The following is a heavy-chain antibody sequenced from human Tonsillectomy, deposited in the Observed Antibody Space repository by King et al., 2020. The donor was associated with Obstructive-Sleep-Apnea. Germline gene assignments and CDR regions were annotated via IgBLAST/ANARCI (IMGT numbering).Heavy chain of an antibody. CDR2: ISSSGYTQ. D-gene: IGHD5-18*01. V-gene: IGHV3-30*18. CDR3: GKEIDPHTSYGWPRDY. J-gene: IGHJ4*02. Sequence: VQLVESGGGVVQPGGSLRLSCAASGFTFSTYGMHWVRQAPGKGLEWATVISSSGYTQYYADSVKGRFTISRDNSKNTLYLQMNSLRPEDTAVYYCGKEIDPHTSYGWPRDYWGQGTLVTVSS. CDR1: GFTFSTYG.